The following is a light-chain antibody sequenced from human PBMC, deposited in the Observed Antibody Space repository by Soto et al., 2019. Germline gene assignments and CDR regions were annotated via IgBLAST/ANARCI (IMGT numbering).Light chain of an antibody. V-gene: IGLV2-23*01. CDR3: CSYAGSGTWV. Sequence: QLVLTQPASVSGSPGQSITISCSGTSSDVGSYNLVSWYQQYPGKAPKLMIYEGSKRPTGVSSRFSGSKSGNTASLTISGLQAEDEADYYCCSYAGSGTWVFGGGTKVTVL. J-gene: IGLJ3*02. CDR2: EGS. CDR1: SSDVGSYNL.